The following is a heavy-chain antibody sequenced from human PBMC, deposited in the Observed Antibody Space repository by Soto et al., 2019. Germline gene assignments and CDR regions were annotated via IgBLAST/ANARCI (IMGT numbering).Heavy chain of an antibody. CDR2: INPKSGGT. Sequence: ASVKVSCKASGYSFTDYHIHWVRQAPGQGLEWLGRINPKSGGTSTAQKFQGWVTMTRDRSVSTVYMELTRLRSDDTAVYFCARGHSTDCSNGVCSFFYNHEMDVWGQGTTVTVSS. CDR1: GYSFTDYH. V-gene: IGHV1-2*04. CDR3: ARGHSTDCSNGVCSFFYNHEMDV. J-gene: IGHJ6*02. D-gene: IGHD2-8*01.